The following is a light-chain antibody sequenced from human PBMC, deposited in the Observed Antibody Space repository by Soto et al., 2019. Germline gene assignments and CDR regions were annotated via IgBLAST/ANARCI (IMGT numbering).Light chain of an antibody. CDR3: QHYNSYPWT. Sequence: DIQLTQSPSFLSASVGDRVTITCRASQGISSYLAWYQQKPGKAPKLLIYAASTLQSGVPSRFSGSGSGTEFTLTISSLQPGDYATYYCQHYNSYPWTFGQGTKVDIK. CDR2: AAS. V-gene: IGKV1-9*01. CDR1: QGISSY. J-gene: IGKJ1*01.